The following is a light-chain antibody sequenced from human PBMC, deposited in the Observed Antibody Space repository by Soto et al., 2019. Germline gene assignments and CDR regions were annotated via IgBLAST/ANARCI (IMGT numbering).Light chain of an antibody. V-gene: IGLV2-14*01. J-gene: IGLJ2*01. CDR1: SSDVGGYNY. CDR2: DVS. Sequence: QSALTQPASVSGSPGQSITISCTGTSSDVGGYNYVSWYQQHPGKAPKLMIYDVSNRPSGVSNRFSGSKSGNTGSLTISGLQAEDEADYYCSSYTSSSTYVVFGGGTQLTVL. CDR3: SSYTSSSTYVV.